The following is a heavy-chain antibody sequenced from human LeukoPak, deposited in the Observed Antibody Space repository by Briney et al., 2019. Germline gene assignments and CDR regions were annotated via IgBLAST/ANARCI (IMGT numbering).Heavy chain of an antibody. Sequence: SETLSLTCAVYGGSFSGYYWSWIRQPPGKGLEWIGEINHSGSTNYNPSLKSRVTISVDMSKNQFSLKLSSVTAADTAVYYCARGHPRSTYYYDSSGRGDYWGQGTQVTVSS. J-gene: IGHJ4*02. CDR3: ARGHPRSTYYYDSSGRGDY. D-gene: IGHD3-22*01. CDR2: INHSGST. CDR1: GGSFSGYY. V-gene: IGHV4-34*01.